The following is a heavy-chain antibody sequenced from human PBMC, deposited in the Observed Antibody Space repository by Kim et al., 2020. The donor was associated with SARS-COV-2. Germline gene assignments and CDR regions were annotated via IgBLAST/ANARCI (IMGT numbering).Heavy chain of an antibody. CDR1: GYSISSGYY. D-gene: IGHD5-12*01. CDR3: AIKLPSPIVATLGIFDY. J-gene: IGHJ4*01. V-gene: IGHV4-38-2*02. Sequence: SETLSLTCTVSGYSISSGYYWGWIRQPPGKGLEWIGSIYYSGSTYYNPSLKSRVTISVDTSKNQFSLKLSSVTAADTAVYYCAIKLPSPIVATLGIFDY. CDR2: IYYSGST.